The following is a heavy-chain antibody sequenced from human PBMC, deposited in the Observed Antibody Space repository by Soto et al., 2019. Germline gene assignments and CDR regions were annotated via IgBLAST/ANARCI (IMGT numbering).Heavy chain of an antibody. V-gene: IGHV3-30*18. CDR2: ISYDGGNK. D-gene: IGHD6-6*01. J-gene: IGHJ4*02. Sequence: QVPLMESGGGVVQPGRSLRLSCAASGFTFSNYGMHWVRQAPGKGLEWVAVISYDGGNKYYADSVKGRFTISRDNSKNTLYLQMNSLRAEDTAVYHCAKDLVGDWGQGTLVTVSS. CDR3: AKDLVGD. CDR1: GFTFSNYG.